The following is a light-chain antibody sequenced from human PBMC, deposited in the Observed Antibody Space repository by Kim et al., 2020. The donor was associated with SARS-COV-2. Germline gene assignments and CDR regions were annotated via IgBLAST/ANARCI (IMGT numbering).Light chain of an antibody. CDR3: QQRSNWPGGA. CDR1: QIGASS. J-gene: IGKJ1*01. V-gene: IGKV3-11*01. Sequence: GKRAPPPGRASQIGASSAARYHRKPGPAPRLLIYDAHNRGTVTPARFRGSGSGTDFTLTISSLEPEEFAVYFCQQRSNWPGGAFGQGTTG. CDR2: DAH.